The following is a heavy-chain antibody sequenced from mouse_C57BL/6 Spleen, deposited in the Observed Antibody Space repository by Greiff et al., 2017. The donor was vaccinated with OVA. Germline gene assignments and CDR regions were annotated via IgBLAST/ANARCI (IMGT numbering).Heavy chain of an antibody. Sequence: EVQRVESGGGLVQPGGSLKLSCAASGFTFSDYYMYWVRQTPEKRLEWVAYISNGGGSTYYPDTVKGRFTTSRDNAKNTLYLQMSRLKSEDTAMYYCARHDGTTVVEGAMDYWGQGTSVTVSS. D-gene: IGHD1-1*01. CDR1: GFTFSDYY. CDR3: ARHDGTTVVEGAMDY. V-gene: IGHV5-12*01. J-gene: IGHJ4*01. CDR2: ISNGGGST.